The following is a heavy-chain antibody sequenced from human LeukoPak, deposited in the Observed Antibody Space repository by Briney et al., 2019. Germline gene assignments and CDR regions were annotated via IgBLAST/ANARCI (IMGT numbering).Heavy chain of an antibody. Sequence: GGSRRLSCAPSGYPFSIFDMHGVRQASGRGLEGVSSIASTGETYYAGSVKGRFTISRENAKNSLYLQMNSLRAEDTAVYYCVRALYSGSFYGMDVWGQGTTVTVSS. D-gene: IGHD1-26*01. CDR1: GYPFSIFD. J-gene: IGHJ6*02. CDR3: VRALYSGSFYGMDV. CDR2: IASTGET. V-gene: IGHV3-13*01.